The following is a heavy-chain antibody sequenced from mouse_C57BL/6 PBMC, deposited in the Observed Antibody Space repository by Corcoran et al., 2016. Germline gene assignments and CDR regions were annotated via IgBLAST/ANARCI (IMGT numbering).Heavy chain of an antibody. V-gene: IGHV1-18*01. CDR1: GYTFTDYN. CDR3: ARGDYSNYYAMDY. Sequence: EVQLQQSGPELVKPGASVKIPCKASGYTFTDYNMDWVKQSHGKSLEWIGDINPNNGGTIYNQKFKGKAILTVDKSSSTAYMELRSLTSEDTAVDDGARGDYSNYYAMDYWGQGTAVTVSS. CDR2: INPNNGGT. D-gene: IGHD2-5*01. J-gene: IGHJ4*01.